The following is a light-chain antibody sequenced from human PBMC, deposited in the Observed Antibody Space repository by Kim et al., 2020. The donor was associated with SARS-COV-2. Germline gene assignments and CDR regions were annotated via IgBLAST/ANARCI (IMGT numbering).Light chain of an antibody. Sequence: DIQLTQSPSTLSASVGDRVSITCRASQSISTWVAWYQQKPGKAPKLLIYDASTLQSGVSSRVSGSGSGTEFTLTISSLQPDDVATYFCQQYDISSRAFRQGTKVDI. CDR1: QSISTW. V-gene: IGKV1-5*01. CDR3: QQYDISSRA. J-gene: IGKJ1*01. CDR2: DAS.